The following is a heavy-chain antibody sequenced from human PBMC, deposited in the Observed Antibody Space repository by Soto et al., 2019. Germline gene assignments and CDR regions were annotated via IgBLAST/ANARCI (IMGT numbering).Heavy chain of an antibody. CDR1: GGSISTYY. Sequence: QVQLQESGPGLVKPSETLSLTCTVSGGSISTYYWNWIRQPPGKGLEWIGYIYYSGSTSYNPSLTSRVTISLDTAKNQFSLKLSSVTAADTAVYYCAREGTTVDSYYYYGMDVWGQGTTVTVSS. J-gene: IGHJ6*02. D-gene: IGHD1-1*01. V-gene: IGHV4-59*01. CDR2: IYYSGST. CDR3: AREGTTVDSYYYYGMDV.